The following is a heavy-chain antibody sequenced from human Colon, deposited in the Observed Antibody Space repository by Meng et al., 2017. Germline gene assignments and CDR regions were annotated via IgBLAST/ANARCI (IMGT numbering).Heavy chain of an antibody. V-gene: IGHV4-31*03. CDR3: ARYRYDSSSYSNFFDP. CDR1: CPSISSEAFY. Sequence: QGPLQESGPGLVTPSQTPSLTCHVACPSISSEAFYWGWIRQHPGKGLEWIGYMHYSGIANYNPSLNSRIAISVDTSKNHFSLKLSSVTAADTAVYYCARYRYDSSSYSNFFDPWGQGTLVTVSS. J-gene: IGHJ5*02. CDR2: MHYSGIA. D-gene: IGHD3-22*01.